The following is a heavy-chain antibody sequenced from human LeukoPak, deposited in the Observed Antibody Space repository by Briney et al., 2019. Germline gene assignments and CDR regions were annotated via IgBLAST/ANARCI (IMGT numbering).Heavy chain of an antibody. CDR1: GFTFSSYA. D-gene: IGHD3-10*01. CDR3: ARSGLTMVRGVISHGMDV. CDR2: ISGSGGST. J-gene: IGHJ6*02. Sequence: GGSLRLSCAASGFTFSSYAMSWVRQAPGKGLEWVSAISGSGGSTYYADSVKGRFTISRDTSKNTLSLQMNSLRAEDTAVYYCARSGLTMVRGVISHGMDVWGQGTTVTVSS. V-gene: IGHV3-23*01.